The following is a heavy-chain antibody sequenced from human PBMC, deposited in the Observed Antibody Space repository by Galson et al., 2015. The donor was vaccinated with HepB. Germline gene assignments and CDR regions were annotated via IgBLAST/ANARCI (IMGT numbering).Heavy chain of an antibody. J-gene: IGHJ5*02. CDR2: ISSSSSYT. Sequence: SLRLSCAASGFTFSDYYMSWIRQAPGKGLEWVSYISSSSSYTNYADSVKGRFTISRDNAKNSLYLQMNSLRAEDTAVYYCARDAFGELLPYNWFDPWGQGTLVTVSS. CDR3: ARDAFGELLPYNWFDP. D-gene: IGHD3-10*01. V-gene: IGHV3-11*06. CDR1: GFTFSDYY.